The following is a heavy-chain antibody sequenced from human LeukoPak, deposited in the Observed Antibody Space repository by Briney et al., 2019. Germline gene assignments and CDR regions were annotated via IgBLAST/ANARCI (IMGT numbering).Heavy chain of an antibody. CDR1: GLTFSSYA. D-gene: IGHD5-12*01. Sequence: ERSLSPSYAPSGLTFSSYAMHSASHAPGKGLGWVAVIAYDGSNKYYADSVKGRFTISRDNSKNTLYLQMNSLRAEDTAVYYCARDGGYDNYAFDIWGQGTMVTVSS. CDR3: ARDGGYDNYAFDI. CDR2: IAYDGSNK. J-gene: IGHJ3*02. V-gene: IGHV3-30*04.